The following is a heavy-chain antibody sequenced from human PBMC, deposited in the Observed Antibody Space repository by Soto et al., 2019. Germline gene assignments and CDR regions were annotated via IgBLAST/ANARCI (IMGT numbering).Heavy chain of an antibody. CDR3: ARDGTLYDSNAYYYVY. V-gene: IGHV1-69*13. CDR1: GGTYGRHA. D-gene: IGHD3-22*01. Sequence: SLPGSWKASGGTYGRHAISWVRQATGQGLEWMGGIIPVFGKANYAQKFQGRVTITADESTNTGYMELRSLTSEDTAVYYCARDGTLYDSNAYYYVYWGQGNLVTVSS. CDR2: IIPVFGKA. J-gene: IGHJ4*02.